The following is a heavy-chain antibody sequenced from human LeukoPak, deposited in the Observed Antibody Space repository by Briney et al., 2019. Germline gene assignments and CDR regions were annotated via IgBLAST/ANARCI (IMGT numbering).Heavy chain of an antibody. CDR2: IIPIFGTA. J-gene: IGHJ4*02. CDR1: GGTFSSYA. CDR3: ARALVAATSRFDY. V-gene: IGHV1-69*06. Sequence: SVKVSCKASGGTFSSYAISWVRQAPGQGLEWMGGIIPIFGTANYAQKFQGRVTITADKSTSTAYMERSSLRSEDTAVYYCARALVAATSRFDYWGQGTLVTVSS. D-gene: IGHD2-15*01.